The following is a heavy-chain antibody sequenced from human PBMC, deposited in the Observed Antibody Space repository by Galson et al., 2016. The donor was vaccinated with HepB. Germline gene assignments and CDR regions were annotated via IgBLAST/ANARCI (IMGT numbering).Heavy chain of an antibody. Sequence: TLSLTCTVSGGSISSGGYYWSWIRQHPGKGLEWIGYIYYSGSTYYNPSLRSRVTISADTSKNQFSLKLSSVTAADTAVYYCASWGYSSSRYSDYWGQGPLVTVSS. D-gene: IGHD6-13*01. CDR1: GGSISSGGYY. J-gene: IGHJ4*02. CDR2: IYYSGST. V-gene: IGHV4-31*03. CDR3: ASWGYSSSRYSDY.